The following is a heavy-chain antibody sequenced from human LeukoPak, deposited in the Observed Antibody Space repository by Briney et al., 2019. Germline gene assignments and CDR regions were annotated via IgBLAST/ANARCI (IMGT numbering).Heavy chain of an antibody. Sequence: PSETLSLTCTVSGGSISSYYWSWIRQPPGKGLEWIGYIYYSGSTNYNPSLKSRVTISVDTSKKQFSLKLSSVTAADTAAYYCARHSGGRDSSGEYWYFDLWGRGTLVTVSS. CDR3: ARHSGGRDSSGEYWYFDL. CDR2: IYYSGST. CDR1: GGSISSYY. D-gene: IGHD3-22*01. V-gene: IGHV4-59*08. J-gene: IGHJ2*01.